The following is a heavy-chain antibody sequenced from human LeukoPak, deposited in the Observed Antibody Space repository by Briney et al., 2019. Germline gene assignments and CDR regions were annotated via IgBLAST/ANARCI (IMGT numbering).Heavy chain of an antibody. CDR2: IYYSGST. V-gene: IGHV4-61*01. Sequence: PSETLSLTCIVSGGSVSSGNYYWSWIRQPPGKGLDWIGDIYYSGSTNYNPSLKSRVTISVDTSKNQFSLRLTSVTAADTAVYYCAKDSSVEGNQHKDYWGQGTLVTASS. CDR1: GGSVSSGNYY. D-gene: IGHD6-19*01. CDR3: AKDSSVEGNQHKDY. J-gene: IGHJ4*02.